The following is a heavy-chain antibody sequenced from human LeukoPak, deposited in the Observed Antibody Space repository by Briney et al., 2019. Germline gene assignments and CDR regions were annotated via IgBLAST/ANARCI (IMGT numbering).Heavy chain of an antibody. Sequence: PGGSLRLSCAASGFTFSSSNMHWVRQAPGKGLEWVSFISGTSTAIYYADSVKGRFTISRDIARKSLYLQMNSLRHEDTAVYYCARDRLAVMDYWGQGTLVTVSS. CDR1: GFTFSSSN. CDR2: ISGTSTAI. CDR3: ARDRLAVMDY. V-gene: IGHV3-48*02. J-gene: IGHJ4*02. D-gene: IGHD3-9*01.